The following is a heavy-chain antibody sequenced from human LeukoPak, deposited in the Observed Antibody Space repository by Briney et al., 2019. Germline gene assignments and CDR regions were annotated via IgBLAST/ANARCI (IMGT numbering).Heavy chain of an antibody. V-gene: IGHV3-66*04. CDR3: ARHATNPKLRFLEWLLHLNWFDP. Sequence: PGGSLRLSCAASGFTVSSNYMNWVRQAPGKGLEWVSVIYSGGSTYYADSVKGRFTISRDNAKNSLYLQMNSLRAEDTAVYYCARHATNPKLRFLEWLLHLNWFDPWGQGTLVTVSS. D-gene: IGHD3-3*01. J-gene: IGHJ5*02. CDR1: GFTVSSNY. CDR2: IYSGGST.